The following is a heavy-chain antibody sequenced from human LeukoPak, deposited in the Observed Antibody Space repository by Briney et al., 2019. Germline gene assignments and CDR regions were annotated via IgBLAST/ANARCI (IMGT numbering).Heavy chain of an antibody. CDR3: ARVGCSGGSCYFGYYYYYMDV. CDR1: GASISNSTYY. D-gene: IGHD2-15*01. V-gene: IGHV4-39*07. J-gene: IGHJ6*03. Sequence: SETLSLTCNVSGASISNSTYYWGWIRQPPGKGLEWIGSIYYSGSTYCKPSLKSRLTISVDTSENQFSVNLSSVTAADTAVYYCARVGCSGGSCYFGYYYYYMDVWGKGTTVTVSS. CDR2: IYYSGST.